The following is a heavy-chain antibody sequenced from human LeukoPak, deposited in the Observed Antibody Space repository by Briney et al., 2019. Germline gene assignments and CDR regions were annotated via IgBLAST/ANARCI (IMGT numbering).Heavy chain of an antibody. CDR2: ISYDGSNK. Sequence: SGGSLRLSCAASGFTFSSYGMHWVRQAPGKGLEWVAVISYDGSNKYYADSVKGRFTISRDNSKNTLYLQMNSLRAEDTVVYYCAKDRYSTSSTFTVNPFDYWGQGILVTVSS. CDR3: AKDRYSTSSTFTVNPFDY. D-gene: IGHD2-2*01. J-gene: IGHJ4*02. V-gene: IGHV3-30*18. CDR1: GFTFSSYG.